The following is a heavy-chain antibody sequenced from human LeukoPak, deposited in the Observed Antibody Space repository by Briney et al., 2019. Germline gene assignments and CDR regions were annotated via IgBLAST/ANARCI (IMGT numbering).Heavy chain of an antibody. D-gene: IGHD1-1*01. V-gene: IGHV1-18*01. CDR3: ARYWGTGTTFSYFDY. Sequence: ASVKVSCKASGYTFTSYGISWGRHAPGQGLEWMGWISAYNGNTNYAQKLQGRVTMTTDTSTSTAYMELRSLRSDDTAVYYCARYWGTGTTFSYFDYWGQGTLVTVSS. CDR1: GYTFTSYG. CDR2: ISAYNGNT. J-gene: IGHJ4*02.